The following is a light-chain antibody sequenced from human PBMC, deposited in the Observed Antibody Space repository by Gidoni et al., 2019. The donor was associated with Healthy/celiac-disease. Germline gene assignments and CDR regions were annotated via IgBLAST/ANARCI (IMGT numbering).Light chain of an antibody. J-gene: IGKJ1*01. CDR3: QQYNNWPRGT. Sequence: EIVMTQSPATLSVSPGERATLSCRASQSVSSNVAWYQQKPGQAPRLLIYGASTRATGIPVRFSGSGSGTEFTLTISSLQSEDFAVYYCQQYNNWPRGTFGQGTKVEIK. CDR2: GAS. V-gene: IGKV3-15*01. CDR1: QSVSSN.